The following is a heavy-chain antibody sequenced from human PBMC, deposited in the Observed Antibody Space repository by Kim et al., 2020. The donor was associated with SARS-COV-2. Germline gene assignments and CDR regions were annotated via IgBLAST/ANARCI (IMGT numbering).Heavy chain of an antibody. V-gene: IGHV4-39*01. CDR2: IYYSRST. CDR3: ARPGYYNGDY. Sequence: SETLSLTCTVSGCSISSSSYYWGWIRQPPGKGLEWIGSIYYSRSTYYNPSLKSRVTISVDTSKNQFSLKLSSVTAADTAVYYCARPGYYNGDYWGQGTLVTASS. D-gene: IGHD3-9*01. J-gene: IGHJ4*02. CDR1: GCSISSSSYY.